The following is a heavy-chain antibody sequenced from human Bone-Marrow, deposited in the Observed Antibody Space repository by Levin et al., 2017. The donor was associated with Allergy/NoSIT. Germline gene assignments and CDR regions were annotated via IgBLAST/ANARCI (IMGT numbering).Heavy chain of an antibody. CDR3: AKDDDCWSGALDYGMDV. CDR1: GFTFSSYA. J-gene: IGHJ6*02. CDR2: ISGSGGST. V-gene: IGHV3-23*01. D-gene: IGHD3/OR15-3a*01. Sequence: GGSLRLSCAASGFTFSSYAMSWVRQAPGKGLEWVSAISGSGGSTYYADSVKGRFTISRDNSKNTLYLQMNSLRAEDTAVYYCAKDDDCWSGALDYGMDVWGQGTTVTVSS.